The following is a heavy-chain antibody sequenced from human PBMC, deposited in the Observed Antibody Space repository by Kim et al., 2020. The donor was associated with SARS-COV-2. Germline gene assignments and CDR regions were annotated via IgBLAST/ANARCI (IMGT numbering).Heavy chain of an antibody. Sequence: GGSLRLSCAASGSTFSSYAMSWVRQAPGKGLEWVSLIYSGGGSTYYADSVKGRFTISRDNSKNTLYLQMNSLRAEDTAVYYCAKGYASGRTAGFDPWGQGTLVTVSS. D-gene: IGHD3-10*01. CDR1: GSTFSSYA. CDR3: AKGYASGRTAGFDP. J-gene: IGHJ5*02. V-gene: IGHV3-23*03. CDR2: IYSGGGST.